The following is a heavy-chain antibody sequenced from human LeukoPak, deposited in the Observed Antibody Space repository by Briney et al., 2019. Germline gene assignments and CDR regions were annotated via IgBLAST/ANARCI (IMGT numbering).Heavy chain of an antibody. V-gene: IGHV3-23*01. CDR1: GFTFSNYA. Sequence: GGSLRLSCAASGFTFSNYAMTWVRQAPGKGLEWVSTISDSGSTFYADSVKGRLTISRDNSKNTLFLQMNGLRADDTAVYYCAKDWPSEWQQLPDYDAVDVWGQGTMVTVSS. J-gene: IGHJ3*01. CDR3: AKDWPSEWQQLPDYDAVDV. D-gene: IGHD6-13*01. CDR2: ISDSGST.